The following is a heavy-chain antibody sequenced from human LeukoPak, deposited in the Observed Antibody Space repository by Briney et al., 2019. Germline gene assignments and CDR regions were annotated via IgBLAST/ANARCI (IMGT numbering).Heavy chain of an antibody. Sequence: GRSLRLSCAASGFTFSSYAMHWVRQAPGKGLEWVAVISYDGSNKYYADSVKGRFTISRDNSKNTLYLQMNSLRAEDTAVYYCAGSYGAHFDYWGQGTLVTVSS. CDR3: AGSYGAHFDY. CDR2: ISYDGSNK. CDR1: GFTFSSYA. J-gene: IGHJ4*02. D-gene: IGHD5-18*01. V-gene: IGHV3-30-3*01.